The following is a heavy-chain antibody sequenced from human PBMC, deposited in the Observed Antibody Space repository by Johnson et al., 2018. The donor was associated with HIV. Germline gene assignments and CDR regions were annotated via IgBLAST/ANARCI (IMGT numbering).Heavy chain of an antibody. CDR1: GFTFSYYG. Sequence: QVQLVESGGGVVQPGGSLRLSCEASGFTFSYYGMHWVRQAPGKGLEWVAFIRYDGSNKYYADSVKGRFTISRDNSKNTLYLQMNSLRAEDTAVYYCANFYTDNTLGLFGAFDIWGHGTKVSVSS. D-gene: IGHD1-1*01. V-gene: IGHV3-30*02. CDR2: IRYDGSNK. CDR3: ANFYTDNTLGLFGAFDI. J-gene: IGHJ3*02.